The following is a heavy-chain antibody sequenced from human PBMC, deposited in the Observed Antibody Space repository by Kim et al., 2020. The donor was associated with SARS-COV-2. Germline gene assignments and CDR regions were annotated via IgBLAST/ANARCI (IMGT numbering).Heavy chain of an antibody. V-gene: IGHV1-69*13. Sequence: SVKVSCKASGGTFSSYAISWVRQAPGQGLEWMGGIIPIFGTANYAQKFQGRVTITADESTSTAYMELSSLRSEDTAVYYCASQMYVEMATIVGAFDIWGQGTMVTVSS. D-gene: IGHD5-12*01. CDR2: IIPIFGTA. CDR1: GGTFSSYA. CDR3: ASQMYVEMATIVGAFDI. J-gene: IGHJ3*02.